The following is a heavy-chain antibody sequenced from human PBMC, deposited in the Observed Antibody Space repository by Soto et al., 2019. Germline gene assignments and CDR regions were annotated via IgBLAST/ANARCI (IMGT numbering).Heavy chain of an antibody. D-gene: IGHD5-18*01. V-gene: IGHV3-74*01. CDR2: IKSDGSGT. CDR3: ARGDGDYNDGNGYLGRH. Sequence: EVQLVESGGGLVQPGGSLRLYCAASGFTFSNYWMHWVRQAPGKGLVWVSRIKSDGSGTYYADSVKGRLTISRDNAKNTLYLQMNSLRAEDTAVYYCARGDGDYNDGNGYLGRHWGQGTLVTVSS. J-gene: IGHJ4*02. CDR1: GFTFSNYW.